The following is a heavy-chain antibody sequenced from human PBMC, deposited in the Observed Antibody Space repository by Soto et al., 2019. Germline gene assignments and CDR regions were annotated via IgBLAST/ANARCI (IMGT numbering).Heavy chain of an antibody. CDR2: INHSGST. J-gene: IGHJ3*02. D-gene: IGHD4-17*01. CDR1: GGSFSGYY. V-gene: IGHV4-34*01. CDR3: AGRAEFDYGGNYGAFDI. Sequence: PSETLSLTCAVYGGSFSGYYWSWIRQPPGKGLEWIGEINHSGSTNYNPSLKSRVTISVDTAKNQFSLKLSSVTAADTAVYYCAGRAEFDYGGNYGAFDIWGQWTMVTVSS.